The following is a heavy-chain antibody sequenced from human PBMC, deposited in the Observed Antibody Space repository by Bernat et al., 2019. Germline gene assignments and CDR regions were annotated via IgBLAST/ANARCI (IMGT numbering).Heavy chain of an antibody. Sequence: QVQVVESGGGVVQPGRSLRLSCLASGFTFSNYAMHWVRQAPGKGLEWVVVIPHDGRRKYYAEAVMGRFTITGDDYKNMRYLQMYSMKTEDTAVEYCAAWVGVASYYYGMDVWGQGTTVTVSS. CDR2: IPHDGRRK. CDR1: GFTFSNYA. J-gene: IGHJ6*02. D-gene: IGHD1-26*01. V-gene: IGHV3-30*03. CDR3: AAWVGVASYYYGMDV.